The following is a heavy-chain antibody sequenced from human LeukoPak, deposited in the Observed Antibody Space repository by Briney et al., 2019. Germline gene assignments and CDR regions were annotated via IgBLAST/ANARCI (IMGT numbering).Heavy chain of an antibody. J-gene: IGHJ4*02. D-gene: IGHD5-18*01. CDR2: ISPIFGTA. CDR3: ARGGIQLWIYYFDY. CDR1: GCTFSSYA. V-gene: IGHV1-69*05. Sequence: GASVKVSCKASGCTFSSYAISWVRQAPGQGLEWMGGISPIFGTANYAQKFQGRFTITTDESTSTAYMELSSLRSEDTAVYYCARGGIQLWIYYFDYWGQGTLVTVSS.